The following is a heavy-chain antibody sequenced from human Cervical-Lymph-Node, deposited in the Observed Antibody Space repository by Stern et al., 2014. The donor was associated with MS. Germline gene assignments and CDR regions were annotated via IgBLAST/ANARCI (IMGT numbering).Heavy chain of an antibody. CDR2: IYPGNSDT. CDR1: GYSFTANW. D-gene: IGHD4-17*01. J-gene: IGHJ4*02. Sequence: EVQLVESGAEVKKPGESLKISCKGSGYSFTANWIAWVRQMPGKGLEWMRIIYPGNSDTRYSPSFQGQVTIAADKSISTAYLQWSSLKASDTAMYYCARDYGDYAFDYWGQGTLVTVSS. V-gene: IGHV5-51*01. CDR3: ARDYGDYAFDY.